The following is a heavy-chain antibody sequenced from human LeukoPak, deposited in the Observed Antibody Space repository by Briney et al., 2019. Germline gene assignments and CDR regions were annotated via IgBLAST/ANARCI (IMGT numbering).Heavy chain of an antibody. CDR1: GFTFSSYS. Sequence: GGSLRLSCAASGFTFSSYSMNWVRQAPGKGLEWVSSISSSSSYIYYADSVKGRFTISRDNAKNSLYLQMNSLRAEDTAVYYCARGSYCGGDCYFFDYWGQGTLVTVSS. CDR3: ARGSYCGGDCYFFDY. CDR2: ISSSSSYI. V-gene: IGHV3-21*01. J-gene: IGHJ4*02. D-gene: IGHD2-21*02.